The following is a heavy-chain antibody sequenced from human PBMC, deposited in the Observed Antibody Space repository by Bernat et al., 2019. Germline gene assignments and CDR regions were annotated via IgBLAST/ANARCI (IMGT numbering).Heavy chain of an antibody. CDR1: GGTFSSYA. CDR2: IIPIFGTA. V-gene: IGHV1-69*01. CDR3: ARCIGEARLSPVDAFDI. J-gene: IGHJ3*02. Sequence: QVQLVQSGAEVKKPGSSVKVSCKASGGTFSSYAISWVRQAPGQGLEWMGGIIPIFGTANYAQKFQGRVTITADESTSTAYMELSSLRSEDTAVYYCARCIGEARLSPVDAFDIWGQGTMVTVSS. D-gene: IGHD1-26*01.